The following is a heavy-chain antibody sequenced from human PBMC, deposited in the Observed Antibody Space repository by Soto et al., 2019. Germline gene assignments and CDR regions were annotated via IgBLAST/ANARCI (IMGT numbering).Heavy chain of an antibody. D-gene: IGHD6-13*01. J-gene: IGHJ5*02. CDR3: ARGSEDSSSSDAVDNDWFDP. V-gene: IGHV1-3*01. CDR1: GYTFTSYA. Sequence: VASVKVSCKASGYTFTSYAMHWVRQAPGQRLEWMGWVNAGNGNTKYSQKFQGRVTITRDTSASTAYMELSSLRSEDTAVYYCARGSEDSSSSDAVDNDWFDPWGQGTLVTVSS. CDR2: VNAGNGNT.